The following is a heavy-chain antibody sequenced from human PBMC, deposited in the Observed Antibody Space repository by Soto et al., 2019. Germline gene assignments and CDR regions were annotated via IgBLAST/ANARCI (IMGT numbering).Heavy chain of an antibody. CDR3: AKDGAESYYDSSGYFY. CDR2: ISGSGSNT. D-gene: IGHD3-22*01. V-gene: IGHV3-23*01. CDR1: GFTFRSYA. J-gene: IGHJ4*02. Sequence: GGSLRLSCAASGFTFRSYAMNWVRQAPGKGLEWVATISGSGSNTYYADSVKGRFTISRDNSKNTLYLQINSLRAEDTAVYYCAKDGAESYYDSSGYFYWGQGTLVTVSS.